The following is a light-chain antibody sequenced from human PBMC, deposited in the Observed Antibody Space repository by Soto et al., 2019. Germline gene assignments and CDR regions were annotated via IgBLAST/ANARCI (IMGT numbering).Light chain of an antibody. J-gene: IGLJ3*02. Sequence: QSVLTQPASVSGSPGQSVTISCTGTNSDVANYDLVSWYQQHPGKAPKLLIYQVSKRPSGLSTRFSGSKSGNTASLTISGLQADDEAEYYCCSYAGSHTWVFGGGTKLTVL. CDR2: QVS. V-gene: IGLV2-23*02. CDR1: NSDVANYDL. CDR3: CSYAGSHTWV.